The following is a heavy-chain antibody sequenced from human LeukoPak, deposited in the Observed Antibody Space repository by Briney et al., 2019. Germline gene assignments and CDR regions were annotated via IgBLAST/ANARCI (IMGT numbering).Heavy chain of an antibody. CDR3: ARVGLLWYSSGWIFDY. D-gene: IGHD6-19*01. CDR2: ISSSGSTI. V-gene: IGHV3-11*01. J-gene: IGHJ4*02. Sequence: GGSLRLSCAASGFTFSDYYMSWIRQAPGKGLEWVSYISSSGSTIYYADSVKGRFTISRDNAKNSLYLQMNSLRAEDTAVYYCARVGLLWYSSGWIFDYWGQGTLVTVSS. CDR1: GFTFSDYY.